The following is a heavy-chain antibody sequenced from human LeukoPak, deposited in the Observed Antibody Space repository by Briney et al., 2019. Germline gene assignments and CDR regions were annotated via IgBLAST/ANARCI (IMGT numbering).Heavy chain of an antibody. V-gene: IGHV1-2*02. D-gene: IGHD3-22*01. CDR1: GYPFIGNY. Sequence: ASVKVSCKASGYPFIGNYIHWVRQAPGQGLEWMGWINPNSGGTQYSQKFQGRVTLTRDTSITTGYMELSGLTSDDTAVYYCASLSYYDRSGYFYWGQGTLVTVSS. CDR2: INPNSGGT. J-gene: IGHJ4*02. CDR3: ASLSYYDRSGYFY.